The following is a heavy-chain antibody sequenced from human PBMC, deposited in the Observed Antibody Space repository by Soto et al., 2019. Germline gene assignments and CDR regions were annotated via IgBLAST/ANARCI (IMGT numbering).Heavy chain of an antibody. Sequence: QVQLQESGPGLVKPSQTLSLTCTVSGGSISSGGYFWSWIRQHPGKGLEWIGFIYYNGSTYYNPSLKGRVTISVDTSKNQFSLKLSSVTAADTAVYYCAREGAAPYYYYGMDVWGQGTTVTVSS. J-gene: IGHJ6*02. D-gene: IGHD6-6*01. CDR2: IYYNGST. V-gene: IGHV4-31*03. CDR3: AREGAAPYYYYGMDV. CDR1: GGSISSGGYF.